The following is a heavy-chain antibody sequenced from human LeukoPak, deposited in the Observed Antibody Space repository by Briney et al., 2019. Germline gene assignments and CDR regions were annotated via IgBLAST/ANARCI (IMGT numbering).Heavy chain of an antibody. J-gene: IGHJ4*02. Sequence: SGGSLRLSCAASGFTFSSYSMNWVRQAPGKGLEWVSSISSSSSYIYYADSVKGRFTNSRDNAKNSLYLQMNSLRAEDTAVYYCAREAYYYDSSGYYYNFDYWGQGTLVTVSS. CDR2: ISSSSSYI. CDR1: GFTFSSYS. CDR3: AREAYYYDSSGYYYNFDY. D-gene: IGHD3-22*01. V-gene: IGHV3-21*01.